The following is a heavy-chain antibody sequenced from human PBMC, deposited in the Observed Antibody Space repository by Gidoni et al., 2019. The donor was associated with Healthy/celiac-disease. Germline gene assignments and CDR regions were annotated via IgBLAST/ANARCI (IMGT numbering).Heavy chain of an antibody. V-gene: IGHV3-7*01. CDR2: IKQDGSEK. Sequence: EVQLVESGGGLVQPGGSLRLSCAASGFTFGLYWLTWVRQAPGKGLEGVANIKQDGSEKYYVDSVKGRFTISRDNAKNSLYLQMNSLRAEDTAVYYCASSGDYYDKGYFDYWGQGTLVTVSS. D-gene: IGHD3-22*01. CDR1: GFTFGLYW. J-gene: IGHJ4*02. CDR3: ASSGDYYDKGYFDY.